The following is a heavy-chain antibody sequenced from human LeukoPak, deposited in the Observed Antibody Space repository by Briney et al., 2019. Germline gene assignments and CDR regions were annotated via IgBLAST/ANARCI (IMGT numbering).Heavy chain of an antibody. CDR2: IRYDGNNK. V-gene: IGHV3-30*02. CDR3: TRECIYDSSGYLGY. Sequence: GGSLRLSCAAYGFTFSNSGMQWDRQAPGKGLEWVAGIRYDGNNKDYVDSVKGRFTISRDNSKSTLYLQMDSLRAEDTAVYFCTRECIYDSSGYLGYGGQGTLVTVSS. J-gene: IGHJ4*02. CDR1: GFTFSNSG. D-gene: IGHD3-22*01.